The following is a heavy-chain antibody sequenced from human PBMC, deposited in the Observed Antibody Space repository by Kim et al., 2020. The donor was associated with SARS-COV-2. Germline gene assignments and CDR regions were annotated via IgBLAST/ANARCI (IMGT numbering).Heavy chain of an antibody. Sequence: GGSLRLSCAASGFTFGDYAMHWVRQAPGKGLEWVSGISWNSGSIGYADSVKGRFTISRDNAKNSLYLQMNSLRAEDTALYYCAKGGDFWSGYYFDYWGQGTLVTVSS. CDR1: GFTFGDYA. J-gene: IGHJ4*02. D-gene: IGHD3-3*01. V-gene: IGHV3-9*01. CDR3: AKGGDFWSGYYFDY. CDR2: ISWNSGSI.